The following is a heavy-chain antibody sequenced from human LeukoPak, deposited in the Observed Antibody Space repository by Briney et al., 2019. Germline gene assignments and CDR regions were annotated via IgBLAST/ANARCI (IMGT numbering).Heavy chain of an antibody. D-gene: IGHD3-22*01. Sequence: SETLSLTCTVSGGSISSSSYYWGWIRQPPGKGLEWIGSIYYSGSTNYNPSLKSRVTISVDTSKNQFSLKLSSVTAADTAVYYCARGRDYDSSGYYSYYYYMDVWGKGTTVTISS. V-gene: IGHV4-39*07. J-gene: IGHJ6*03. CDR1: GGSISSSSYY. CDR3: ARGRDYDSSGYYSYYYYMDV. CDR2: IYYSGST.